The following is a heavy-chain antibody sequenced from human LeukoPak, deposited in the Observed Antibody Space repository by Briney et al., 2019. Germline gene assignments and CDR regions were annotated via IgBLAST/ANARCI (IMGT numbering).Heavy chain of an antibody. CDR3: AKGITMVRDPMNYFED. J-gene: IGHJ4*02. V-gene: IGHV1-2*02. D-gene: IGHD3-10*01. Sequence: ASVKVSCKASGYTFTSYDINWVRQAPGQGFEWMGWINPNSGGTSYAQKFQGRVTMTGDTSISTAYMELTRLSSDDTAVYYCAKGITMVRDPMNYFEDWGQGTLVTVSS. CDR2: INPNSGGT. CDR1: GYTFTSYD.